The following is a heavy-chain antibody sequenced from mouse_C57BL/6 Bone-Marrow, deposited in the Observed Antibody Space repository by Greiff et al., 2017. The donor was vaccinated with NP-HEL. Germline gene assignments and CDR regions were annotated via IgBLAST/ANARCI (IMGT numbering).Heavy chain of an antibody. Sequence: EVQLQQSGPELVKPGASVKISCKASGYTFTDYYMNWVKQSHGKSLEWIGDINPNNGGTSYNQKFKGKATLTVGKSSSTAYMELRSLTSEDSAVYYCARGYGNYLAWFAYWGQGTLVTVSA. J-gene: IGHJ3*01. CDR2: INPNNGGT. CDR3: ARGYGNYLAWFAY. CDR1: GYTFTDYY. V-gene: IGHV1-26*01. D-gene: IGHD2-1*01.